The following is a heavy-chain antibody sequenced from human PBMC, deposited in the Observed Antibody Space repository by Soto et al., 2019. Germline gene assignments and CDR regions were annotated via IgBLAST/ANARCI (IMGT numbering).Heavy chain of an antibody. CDR3: AKDCSSTSCYAGDY. J-gene: IGHJ4*02. CDR2: ISYDGSNK. CDR1: GFTFSSYG. Sequence: QVQLVESGGGVVQPGRSLRLSCAASGFTFSSYGMYWVRQAPGKGLEWVAVISYDGSNKYYADSVKGRFTISRDNSKNTLYLQMNSLRAEDTAVYYCAKDCSSTSCYAGDYWGQGTLVTVSS. D-gene: IGHD2-2*01. V-gene: IGHV3-30*18.